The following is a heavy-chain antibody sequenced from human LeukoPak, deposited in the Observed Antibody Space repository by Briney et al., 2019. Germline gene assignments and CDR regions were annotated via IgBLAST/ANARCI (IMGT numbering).Heavy chain of an antibody. CDR1: GYTFTGYY. J-gene: IGHJ6*03. CDR3: ARGYNWNVLYYMDV. Sequence: GSVKVSCKASGYTFTGYYMHWVRQAPGQGLGWMGWINPNSGGTNYAQKFQGRVTMTRDTSISTAYMELSRLRSDDTAVYYCARGYNWNVLYYMDVWGKGTTVTVSS. V-gene: IGHV1-2*02. D-gene: IGHD1-20*01. CDR2: INPNSGGT.